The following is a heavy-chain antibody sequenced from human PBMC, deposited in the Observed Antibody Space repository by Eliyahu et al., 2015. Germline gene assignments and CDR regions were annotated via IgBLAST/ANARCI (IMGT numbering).Heavy chain of an antibody. CDR3: ARDSPRGRYYYYGLDV. V-gene: IGHV4-4*02. Sequence: PSGTLSLTCAVSGGSISSGNWWSWVRQPPGKGLEWIGEIYHSGSINYNPSLKSRVTMSVDNSENQFSLKLTSVTAADTAVYYCARDSPRGRYYYYGLDVWGQGTTVTVSS. CDR2: IYHSGSI. J-gene: IGHJ6*02. D-gene: IGHD3-10*01. CDR1: GGSISSGNW.